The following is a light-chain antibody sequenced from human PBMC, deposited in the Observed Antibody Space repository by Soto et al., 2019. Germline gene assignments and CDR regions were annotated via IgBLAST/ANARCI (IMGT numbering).Light chain of an antibody. CDR1: SSNIGAGYD. Sequence: QSVLTQPPSVSGAPGQRVTISCTGSSSNIGAGYDVHWYQQLPGTAPKLLIYGNSNRPSGVPDRFSGSKSGTSASLAITGLQAEDGAEYYCPSYDSSLSGPDVFGTGTKLTVL. J-gene: IGLJ1*01. V-gene: IGLV1-40*01. CDR3: PSYDSSLSGPDV. CDR2: GNS.